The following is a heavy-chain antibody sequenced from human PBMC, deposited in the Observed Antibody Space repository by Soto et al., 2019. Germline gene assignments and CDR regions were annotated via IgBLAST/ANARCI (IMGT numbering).Heavy chain of an antibody. V-gene: IGHV1-69*04. CDR1: GDTFNFYT. CDR2: FNPILSFS. CDR3: ARDQTLNYYDSSGYYY. J-gene: IGHJ4*02. D-gene: IGHD3-22*01. Sequence: SVKVSCKASGDTFNFYTINWVRQAPGLGLEWMGRFNPILSFSNSALKFQGRVTLTADKSTSTAYMELSSLRSEDTAVYYCARDQTLNYYDSSGYYYCGQRTLVTVSS.